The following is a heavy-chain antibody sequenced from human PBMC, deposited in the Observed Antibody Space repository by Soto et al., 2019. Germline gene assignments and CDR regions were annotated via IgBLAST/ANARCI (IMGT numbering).Heavy chain of an antibody. Sequence: QVQLVESGGGVVQPGRSLRLSCAASGFTFKTYAMYWVRQAPGKGLEWVALISSDGNNKYHADSVNGRFTISRDNSKNTLHLQMDSLRTEDTAIYYCAKVIGFGYNWNSIGLDYWGQGTLVTVSS. V-gene: IGHV3-30*18. CDR1: GFTFKTYA. CDR2: ISSDGNNK. J-gene: IGHJ4*02. D-gene: IGHD1-1*01. CDR3: AKVIGFGYNWNSIGLDY.